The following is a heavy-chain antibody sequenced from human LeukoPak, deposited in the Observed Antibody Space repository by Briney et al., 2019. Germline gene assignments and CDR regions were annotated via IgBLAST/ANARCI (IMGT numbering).Heavy chain of an antibody. CDR1: GYTLTELS. J-gene: IGHJ6*03. D-gene: IGHD1-26*01. CDR3: ATDAGGYSGSYSSYYYYMDV. CDR2: FDPEDGET. Sequence: GASVKVSCKVSGYTLTELSMRWVRQAPGKGLEWMGGFDPEDGETIYAQKFQGRVTMTEDTSTGTAYMELSSLRSEDTAVYYCATDAGGYSGSYSSYYYYMDVWGKGTTVTVSS. V-gene: IGHV1-24*01.